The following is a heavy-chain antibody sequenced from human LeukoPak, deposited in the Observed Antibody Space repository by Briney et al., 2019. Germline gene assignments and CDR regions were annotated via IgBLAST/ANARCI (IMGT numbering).Heavy chain of an antibody. D-gene: IGHD6-19*01. V-gene: IGHV4-34*01. CDR2: TYYRGST. CDR3: ARVGGSGWPRGKFDY. Sequence: PSETLSLTCAVYGGSFSSYYWGWIRQPPGKGLEWIGNTYYRGSTYYNPSLNSRVTISVDTSKNQFSLKLKSVTAADTAVYYCARVGGSGWPRGKFDYWGQGTLVTVSS. CDR1: GGSFSSYY. J-gene: IGHJ4*02.